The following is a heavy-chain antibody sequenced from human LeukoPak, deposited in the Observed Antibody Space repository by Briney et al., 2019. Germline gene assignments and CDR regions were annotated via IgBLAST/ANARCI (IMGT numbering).Heavy chain of an antibody. Sequence: PGGSLRLSCAASGFTFSSYSMNWVRQAPGKGLEWVSYISSSSSSTIYYADSVKGRFTISRDNAKNSLYLQMNSLRAEDTAVYYCARLRWDIVVVPAAVFDYWGQGTLVTVSS. CDR1: GFTFSSYS. V-gene: IGHV3-48*01. J-gene: IGHJ4*02. CDR3: ARLRWDIVVVPAAVFDY. D-gene: IGHD2-2*01. CDR2: ISSSSSSTI.